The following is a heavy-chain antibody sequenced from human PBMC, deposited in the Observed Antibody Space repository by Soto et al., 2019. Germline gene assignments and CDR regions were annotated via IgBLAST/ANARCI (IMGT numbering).Heavy chain of an antibody. D-gene: IGHD6-13*01. CDR2: IIPIFGTA. CDR3: ARGTGYSSSWTLSATYYYYGMVV. Sequence: QVQRVQSGAEVKKPGSSVKVSCKASGGTFSSYAISWVRQAPGQGLEWMGGIIPIFGTANYAQKFQGRVTITAIKSTSTAYMELSSLRSEDTAVYHCARGTGYSSSWTLSATYYYYGMVVWGQGTTVTVSS. J-gene: IGHJ6*02. V-gene: IGHV1-69*06. CDR1: GGTFSSYA.